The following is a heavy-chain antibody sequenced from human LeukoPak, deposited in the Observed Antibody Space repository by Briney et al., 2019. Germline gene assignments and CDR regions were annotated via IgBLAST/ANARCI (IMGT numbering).Heavy chain of an antibody. J-gene: IGHJ6*03. D-gene: IGHD3-10*01. Sequence: ASVKVSCKASGYTFTGYYMHWVRQAPGQGLEWMGWINPNSGGTNYAQKFQGRVTMTRDTSISTAYMELSRLRSDDTAVYYCARGQGAYYYGSGSYNYYYMDVWGKGTTVTVSS. CDR1: GYTFTGYY. CDR3: ARGQGAYYYGSGSYNYYYMDV. CDR2: INPNSGGT. V-gene: IGHV1-2*02.